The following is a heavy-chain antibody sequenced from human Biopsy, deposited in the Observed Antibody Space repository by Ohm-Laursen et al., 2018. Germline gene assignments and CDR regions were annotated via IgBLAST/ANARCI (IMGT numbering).Heavy chain of an antibody. V-gene: IGHV1-69*13. CDR3: VGGQRGPPIGVTVPGDAFDL. J-gene: IGHJ3*01. CDR2: RIPYFNTI. Sequence: ASVKVSCKASGVTFDTYAFGWVRQAPGQGLEWMGGRIPYFNTIYYARNFQDRAVITADRSARTTDMQLSGLGPDDTAVYYCVGGQRGPPIGVTVPGDAFDLWGPGTMVTVSP. D-gene: IGHD2/OR15-2a*01. CDR1: GVTFDTYA.